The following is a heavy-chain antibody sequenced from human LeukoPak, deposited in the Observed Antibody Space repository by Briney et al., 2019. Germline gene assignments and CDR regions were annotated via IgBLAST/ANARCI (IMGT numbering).Heavy chain of an antibody. CDR3: ARVRHSSGWLDY. CDR1: GFTFSSYA. CDR2: ISGSGGST. Sequence: GGSLRLSCAASGFTFSSYAMSWVRQAPGKGLEWVSAISGSGGSTYYADSVKGRFTISRDNSKNTLYLQMNSLRAEDTAVYYCARVRHSSGWLDYWGQGTLVTVSS. V-gene: IGHV3-23*01. J-gene: IGHJ4*02. D-gene: IGHD6-19*01.